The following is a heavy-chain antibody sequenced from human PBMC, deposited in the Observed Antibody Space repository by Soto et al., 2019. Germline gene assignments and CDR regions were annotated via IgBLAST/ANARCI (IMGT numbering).Heavy chain of an antibody. CDR1: GDTFNFYS. CDR2: VNPIVSMS. J-gene: IGHJ4*02. CDR3: ASSYGSGYRAFDY. V-gene: IGHV1-69*02. Sequence: QVQLVQSGAEVKRPGSSVKVSCKASGDTFNFYSINWVRQAPGLGLEWMGRVNPIVSMSNYAQKFQGRVTMRAXXSTSTAYMELSSLRSEDTAIYYCASSYGSGYRAFDYWGQGALVTVSS. D-gene: IGHD3-10*01.